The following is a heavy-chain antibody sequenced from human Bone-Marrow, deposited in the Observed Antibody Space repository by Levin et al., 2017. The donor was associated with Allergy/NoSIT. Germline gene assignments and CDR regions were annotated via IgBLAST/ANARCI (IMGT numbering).Heavy chain of an antibody. J-gene: IGHJ2*01. Sequence: KSSETLSLTCALYGGSFSGYFWSWIRQPPGKGLEWIGEINHSGSTNYNTSLKSRVSISGDTSKNQFSLQLSSVTAADTAVYYCAGRKDDYNMDDWYFDLWGRGTLVTVSS. CDR3: AGRKDDYNMDDWYFDL. CDR2: INHSGST. CDR1: GGSFSGYF. V-gene: IGHV4-34*01. D-gene: IGHD5-24*01.